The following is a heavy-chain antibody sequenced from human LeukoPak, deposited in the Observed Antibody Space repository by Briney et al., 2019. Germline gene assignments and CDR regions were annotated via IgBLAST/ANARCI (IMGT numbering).Heavy chain of an antibody. CDR1: GFTFSRYW. Sequence: GGSLRLSCAASGFTFSRYWMSWVRQAPGKGLEWVANMNQDGSETYYVDSVKGRFTISRDNAKNSLYLQVNSLRAEDTAVYYCAKEGYSRGYYSYYYMDVWGKGTTVTVSS. CDR3: AKEGYSRGYYSYYYMDV. J-gene: IGHJ6*03. CDR2: MNQDGSET. D-gene: IGHD6-13*01. V-gene: IGHV3-7*01.